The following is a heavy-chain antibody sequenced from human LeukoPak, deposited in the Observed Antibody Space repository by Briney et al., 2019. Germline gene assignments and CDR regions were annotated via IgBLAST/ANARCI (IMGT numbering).Heavy chain of an antibody. D-gene: IGHD5-24*01. Sequence: GGSLRLSCAASGFTFSSYWMSWVRQAPGKGLEWVANIKQDGSEKYYVDSVKGRFTISRGNAKNSLYLQMHSVSAEDTAVYYCARVRSLQCLYYFDYWGQGTLVPVSS. J-gene: IGHJ4*02. CDR3: ARVRSLQCLYYFDY. V-gene: IGHV3-7*01. CDR2: IKQDGSEK. CDR1: GFTFSSYW.